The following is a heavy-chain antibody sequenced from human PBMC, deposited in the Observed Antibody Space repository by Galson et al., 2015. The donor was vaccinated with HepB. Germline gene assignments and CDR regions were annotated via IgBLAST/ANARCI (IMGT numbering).Heavy chain of an antibody. CDR1: GGSISSYY. J-gene: IGHJ4*02. CDR3: ARMTSGSYYDY. Sequence: SETLSLTCTVPGGSISSYYWSWIRQPPGKGLEWIGYIYNRGSATYNPSLKSRVTISLDTSKNHFSLKLNSVTAADTAVYYCARMTSGSYYDYWGQGTLVTVSS. CDR2: IYNRGSA. D-gene: IGHD1-26*01. V-gene: IGHV4-59*01.